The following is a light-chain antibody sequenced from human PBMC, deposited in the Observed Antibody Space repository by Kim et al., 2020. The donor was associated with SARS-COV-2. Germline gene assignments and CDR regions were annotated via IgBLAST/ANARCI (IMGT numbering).Light chain of an antibody. Sequence: SYELTQPPSVSVSPGQTASITCSGDKLGDKYVSWYQQKPGPSPVMVIYQDTQRPSGIPARFSGSNSGNTATLTVSGTQAMDEAEYYCQAWDSTTGPWVFGGGTQLTVL. J-gene: IGLJ3*02. CDR1: KLGDKY. CDR3: QAWDSTTGPWV. CDR2: QDT. V-gene: IGLV3-1*01.